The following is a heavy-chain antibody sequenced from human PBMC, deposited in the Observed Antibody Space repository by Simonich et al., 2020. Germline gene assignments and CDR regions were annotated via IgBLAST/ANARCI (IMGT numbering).Heavy chain of an antibody. Sequence: EVQLVESGGGLVQPGRSLRLYCAASGFTFSSYWMHWVRQAPGKGWGWGSLINSEGSSKSSADSVKGRFTISRDNAKNTLYLQMNSLRAEDTAVYYCARNRLDYWGQGTLVTVSS. V-gene: IGHV3-74*02. CDR3: ARNRLDY. J-gene: IGHJ4*02. CDR1: GFTFSSYW. CDR2: INSEGSSK.